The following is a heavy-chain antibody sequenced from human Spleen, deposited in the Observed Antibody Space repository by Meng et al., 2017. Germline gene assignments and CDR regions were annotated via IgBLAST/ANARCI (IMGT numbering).Heavy chain of an antibody. V-gene: IGHV1-18*01. D-gene: IGHD4-17*01. Sequence: ASVKVSCKASGYTFTSYGISWVRQAPGQGLEWVGWISAYNGNTNYAQKLQGRVTMTTDTSTSTAYMELRSLRSDDTAVYYCARDNTYGDYGVYWGQGTLVTVSS. CDR2: ISAYNGNT. J-gene: IGHJ4*02. CDR3: ARDNTYGDYGVY. CDR1: GYTFTSYG.